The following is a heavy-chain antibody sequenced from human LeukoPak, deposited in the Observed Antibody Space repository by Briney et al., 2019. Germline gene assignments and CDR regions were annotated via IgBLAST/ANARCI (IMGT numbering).Heavy chain of an antibody. D-gene: IGHD5-18*01. CDR2: IYHCGST. CDR3: AKADRTSMVTI. CDR1: GGSLSYYY. Sequence: LETLSLTCTVSGGSLSYYYWSWLRQPPGKGLEWIGYIYHCGSTNYNPSLNSRVTISVDTSKNQFSLKVRSVTAADTALYYCAKADRTSMVTIWGQGTMVTASS. V-gene: IGHV4-59*01. J-gene: IGHJ3*02.